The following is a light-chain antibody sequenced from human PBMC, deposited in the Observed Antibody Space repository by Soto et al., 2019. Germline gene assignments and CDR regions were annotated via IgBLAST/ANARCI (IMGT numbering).Light chain of an antibody. CDR1: SSDVGGYNY. J-gene: IGLJ1*01. V-gene: IGLV2-14*01. Sequence: QSVMTQPAAVSGSPGQSITISCTGTSSDVGGYNYVSWYQQHPGKAPKLMIYEVSNRPSGVSNRFSGSKSGNTASLTISGLQSDDEADYYCCSYAGSSTYVFGTGTKVT. CDR3: CSYAGSSTYV. CDR2: EVS.